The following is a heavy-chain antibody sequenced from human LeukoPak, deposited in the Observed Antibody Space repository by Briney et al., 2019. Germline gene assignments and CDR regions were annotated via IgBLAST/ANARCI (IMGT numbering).Heavy chain of an antibody. D-gene: IGHD6-13*01. CDR2: IITIFVTA. J-gene: IGHJ4*02. V-gene: IGHV1-69*05. Sequence: SVKVSCKASRGTFSGYAISWVPEAPGQRLEKMGGIITIFVTATYAQKCQGRFTITTDESTSTAYMELSSLRSEDTAVYYCARGTFYSSCWYGSPPLIDYWGQGTLVTVSS. CDR3: ARGTFYSSCWYGSPPLIDY. CDR1: RGTFSGYA.